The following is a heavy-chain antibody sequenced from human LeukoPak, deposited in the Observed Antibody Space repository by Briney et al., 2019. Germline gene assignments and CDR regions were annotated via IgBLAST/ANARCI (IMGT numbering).Heavy chain of an antibody. CDR1: GFTFSSYN. CDR2: ISSSSSYI. Sequence: GGSLRLSCAASGFTFSSYNMNWVRQAPGKGLEWVSSISSSSSYIYYADSVKGRFTISRDNSKNTLYLQMNSLRAEDTAVYYCARAVSSGYDPFDYWGQGTLVTVSS. D-gene: IGHD3-22*01. CDR3: ARAVSSGYDPFDY. J-gene: IGHJ4*02. V-gene: IGHV3-21*04.